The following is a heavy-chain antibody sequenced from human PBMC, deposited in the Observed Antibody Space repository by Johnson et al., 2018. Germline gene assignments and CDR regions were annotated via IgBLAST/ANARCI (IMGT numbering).Heavy chain of an antibody. V-gene: IGHV3-74*01. Sequence: VQLQESGGGLVQPGGSLRLSCAASGFTFSSYWMHWVRQAPGKGLVWVSRINSDGSSTSSADSVKGRFTISRDNAKNTLYLQMNSLRAEDTAVYYCARGKRCFGICTYDAFDIWGQGTMVTVSS. CDR3: ARGKRCFGICTYDAFDI. CDR1: GFTFSSYW. J-gene: IGHJ3*02. D-gene: IGHD2-8*01. CDR2: INSDGSST.